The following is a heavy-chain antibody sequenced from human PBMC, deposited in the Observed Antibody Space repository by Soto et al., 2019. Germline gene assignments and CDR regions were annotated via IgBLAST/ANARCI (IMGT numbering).Heavy chain of an antibody. J-gene: IGHJ4*02. Sequence: PGESLKISCKASGYSFPNYWIGWVRQMPAKGLEWMGIIYPGDSDTTYGPSFEGQVTISADESTTTAYLQWSSLTSDDTAIYYCARASGDIDLDCWGQGTLVTVSS. CDR1: GYSFPNYW. CDR3: ARASGDIDLDC. D-gene: IGHD3-9*01. CDR2: IYPGDSDT. V-gene: IGHV5-51*01.